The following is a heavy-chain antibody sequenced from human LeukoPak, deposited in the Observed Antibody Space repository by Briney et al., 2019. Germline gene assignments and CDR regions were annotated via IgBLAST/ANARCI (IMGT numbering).Heavy chain of an antibody. D-gene: IGHD5-18*01. V-gene: IGHV1-18*01. Sequence: ASVKVSCTASGYTFTSYGISWVRQAPGQGLEWMGWISAYNGATDYAQKLQGRVTMTTDTSTTTASMELRSLRSDDTAVYYCACSVSGYSYGQFDYWGQGTLVTVSS. CDR2: ISAYNGAT. J-gene: IGHJ4*02. CDR3: ACSVSGYSYGQFDY. CDR1: GYTFTSYG.